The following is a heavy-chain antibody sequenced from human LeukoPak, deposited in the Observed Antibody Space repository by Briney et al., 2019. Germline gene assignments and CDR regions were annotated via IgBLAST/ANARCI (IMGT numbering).Heavy chain of an antibody. D-gene: IGHD5-18*01. CDR3: ARAVDATLASFDI. CDR2: INPSSGST. CDR1: RYTFTTYY. J-gene: IGHJ3*02. V-gene: IGHV1-46*01. Sequence: APVKVSCKPSRYTFTTYYIHWVRQAPRQEREWMGVINPSSGSTHSPQKIQSRVTMTKDTSTSTVYMDVSGLRSEDTAVYYCARAVDATLASFDIWGQGTIVTVSS.